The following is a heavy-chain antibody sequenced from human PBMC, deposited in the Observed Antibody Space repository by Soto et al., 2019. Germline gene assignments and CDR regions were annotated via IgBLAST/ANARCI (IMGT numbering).Heavy chain of an antibody. CDR1: GGSVSVYY. CDR3: ARGVGSWPPEY. V-gene: IGHV4-59*02. Sequence: SETLSLTCTISGGSVSVYYWSWIRQSTGQGLEWIGYIYASGSPYYNPSLRSRVTISADTSKNQISLKLTSPTAADTAVYYCARGVGSWPPEYWGRGTLVTVSS. CDR2: IYASGSP. D-gene: IGHD1-26*01. J-gene: IGHJ4*02.